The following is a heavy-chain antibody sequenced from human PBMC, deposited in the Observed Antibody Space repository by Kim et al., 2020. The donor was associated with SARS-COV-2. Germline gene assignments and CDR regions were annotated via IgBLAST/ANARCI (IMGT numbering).Heavy chain of an antibody. D-gene: IGHD5-12*01. CDR3: ARASGYSGYDVLDY. CDR1: GGSISSYY. J-gene: IGHJ4*02. Sequence: SETLSLTCTVSGGSISSYYWSWIRPPPGKGLEWIGYIYYSGSTNYNPSLKSRVTISVDTSKNQFSLKLSSVTAADTAVYYCARASGYSGYDVLDYWGQGTLVTVSS. CDR2: IYYSGST. V-gene: IGHV4-59*01.